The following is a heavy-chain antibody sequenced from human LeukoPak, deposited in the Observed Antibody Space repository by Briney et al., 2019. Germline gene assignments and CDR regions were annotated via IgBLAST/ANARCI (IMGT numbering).Heavy chain of an antibody. V-gene: IGHV3-72*01. J-gene: IGHJ4*02. CDR3: AKRGYYYDSSAYYYFDY. D-gene: IGHD3-22*01. Sequence: GGSLRLSCAASGFTFSDHYMDWVRQAPGKGLEWVGRTRNKANSYTTEYAASVKGRFIISTDDSKNSLYLQMNSLKTEDTAVYYCAKRGYYYDSSAYYYFDYWGQGTLVTVSS. CDR2: TRNKANSYTT. CDR1: GFTFSDHY.